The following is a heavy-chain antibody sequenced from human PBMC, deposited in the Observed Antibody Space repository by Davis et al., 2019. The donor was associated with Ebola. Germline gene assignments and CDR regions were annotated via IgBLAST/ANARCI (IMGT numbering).Heavy chain of an antibody. J-gene: IGHJ6*02. CDR3: ARNRPPYSNYYYYYYGMDV. CDR2: IIPIFGTA. Sequence: SVKVSCKASGGTFSSYAISWVRQAPGQGLEWMGGIIPIFGTANYAQKFQGRVTITADESTSTAYMELSSLRSEDTAVYYCARNRPPYSNYYYYYYGMDVWGQGTTVTVSS. D-gene: IGHD4-11*01. CDR1: GGTFSSYA. V-gene: IGHV1-69*13.